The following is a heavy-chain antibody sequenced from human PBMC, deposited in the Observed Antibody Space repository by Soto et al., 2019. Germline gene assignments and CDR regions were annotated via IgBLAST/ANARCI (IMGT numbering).Heavy chain of an antibody. CDR1: GFLFSSHG. V-gene: IGHV3-33*01. D-gene: IGHD1-20*01. CDR3: ARDYGITVLNF. Sequence: QVQLVESGGGVVQPGRPLRLSCATSGFLFSSHGYHWVRQAPGKGLEWVGAIWHDGSKIYYADSGKGRFTISRDDSKNTLYLQRNSLRAADTAVYHCARDYGITVLNFWRQGTLVTVSS. J-gene: IGHJ4*02. CDR2: IWHDGSKI.